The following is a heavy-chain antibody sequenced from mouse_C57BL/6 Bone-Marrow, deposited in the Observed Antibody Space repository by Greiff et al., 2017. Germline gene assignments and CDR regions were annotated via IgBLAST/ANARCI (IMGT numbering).Heavy chain of an antibody. Sequence: VQLQQSGAELVRPGASVKLSCKASGYTFTDYYINWVKQRPGQGLEWIARIYPGSGNTYYNEKFKGKATLTAEKSSSTAYMQLSSLTSEDSAVYFCARISGTYWFAYWGQGTLVTVSA. V-gene: IGHV1-76*01. CDR2: IYPGSGNT. CDR1: GYTFTDYY. CDR3: ARISGTYWFAY. D-gene: IGHD3-2*02. J-gene: IGHJ3*01.